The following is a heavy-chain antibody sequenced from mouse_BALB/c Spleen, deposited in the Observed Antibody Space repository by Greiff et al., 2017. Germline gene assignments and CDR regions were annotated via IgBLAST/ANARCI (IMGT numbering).Heavy chain of an antibody. D-gene: IGHD2-3*01. CDR2: INPYNDGT. CDR1: GYTFTSYV. CDR3: ARSYDGYYVGAMDY. V-gene: IGHV1-14*01. J-gene: IGHJ4*01. Sequence: EVQLQESGPELVKPGASVKMSCKASGYTFTSYVMHWVKQKPGQGLEWIGYINPYNDGTKYNEKFKGKATLTSDKSSSTAYMELSSLTSEDSAVYYCARSYDGYYVGAMDYWGQGTSVTVSS.